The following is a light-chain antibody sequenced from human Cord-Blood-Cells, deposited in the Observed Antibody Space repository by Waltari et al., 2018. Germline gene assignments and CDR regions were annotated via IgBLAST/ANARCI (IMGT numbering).Light chain of an antibody. CDR1: QSISSY. J-gene: IGKJ2*01. Sequence: DIQMTQSPSSLSASVGDRVTITCRASQSISSYLNWYQQKPGKAPKLLIYAASSLQSGVPSRFSGSGSGTDVTLTISSLQPEDFATYYCQQSHSTRYTFGQGTKLEIK. CDR3: QQSHSTRYT. CDR2: AAS. V-gene: IGKV1-39*01.